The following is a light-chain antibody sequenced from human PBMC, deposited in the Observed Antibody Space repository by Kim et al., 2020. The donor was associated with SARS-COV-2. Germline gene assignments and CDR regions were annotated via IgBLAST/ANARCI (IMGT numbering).Light chain of an antibody. V-gene: IGLV3-1*01. CDR3: QAWDSSTYV. Sequence: SYELTQPPSVSVSPGQTASITCSGDKLGDKYACWYQQKPGQSPVLVIYQESKRPSGIPERFSGSNSGNTATLTISGTQAMDEADYYCQAWDSSTYVFGTG. CDR1: KLGDKY. J-gene: IGLJ1*01. CDR2: QES.